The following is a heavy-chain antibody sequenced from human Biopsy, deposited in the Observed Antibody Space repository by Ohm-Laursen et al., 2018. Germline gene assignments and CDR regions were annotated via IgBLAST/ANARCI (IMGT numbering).Heavy chain of an antibody. CDR2: ISAYNGQT. Sequence: GASVKVSCKASGYSLSTFGLNWVRQAPGLGLEWMGWISAYNGQTSYAPNFQGRLIMTTDTSTGTAYIELRSLRSDDTAMYYCARDSRNKFDLWGQGTLVSVSA. V-gene: IGHV1-18*01. D-gene: IGHD1/OR15-1a*01. CDR3: ARDSRNKFDL. CDR1: GYSLSTFG. J-gene: IGHJ5*02.